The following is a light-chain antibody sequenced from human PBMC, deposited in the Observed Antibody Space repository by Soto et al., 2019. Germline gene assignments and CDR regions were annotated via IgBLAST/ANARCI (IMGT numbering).Light chain of an antibody. CDR1: QSFSSW. V-gene: IGKV1-5*01. CDR3: QQYNNWPLT. Sequence: DIQMTQSPSTLSASVGDRVTITCRASQSFSSWLAWYQQKPGKAPKLLIYDASSLQSGVPSRFSGSGSGTEFTLTISSLQSEDFAVYYCQQYNNWPLTFGGGTKVDNK. CDR2: DAS. J-gene: IGKJ4*01.